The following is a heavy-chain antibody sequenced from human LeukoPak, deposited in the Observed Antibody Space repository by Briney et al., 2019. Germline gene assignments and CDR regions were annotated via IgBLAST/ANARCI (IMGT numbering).Heavy chain of an antibody. J-gene: IGHJ4*02. Sequence: PGGWLRLSCAASGFTFSSYGMSLVRQAPGKGLEWVSAISGSGGSTYYADSVKGRFTISRDNSKNTLYLQMNSLRAEDTAVYYCAKTAGIAAAADFDYWGQGTLVTVSS. V-gene: IGHV3-23*01. CDR3: AKTAGIAAAADFDY. CDR2: ISGSGGST. D-gene: IGHD6-13*01. CDR1: GFTFSSYG.